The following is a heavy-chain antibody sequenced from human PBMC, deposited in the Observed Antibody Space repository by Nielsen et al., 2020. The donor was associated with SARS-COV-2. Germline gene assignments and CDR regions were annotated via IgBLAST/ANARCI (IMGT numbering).Heavy chain of an antibody. CDR3: AVTKSRIYYGMDV. CDR2: IYSGGST. V-gene: IGHV3-53*01. CDR1: GFTVSSNY. J-gene: IGHJ6*02. Sequence: GGSLRLSCAASGFTVSSNYMSWVRQAPGKELEWVSVIYSGGSTYYADSVKGRFTISRDNSKNTLYLQMNSLRAEDTAVYYCAVTKSRIYYGMDVWGQGTTVTVSS. D-gene: IGHD4-11*01.